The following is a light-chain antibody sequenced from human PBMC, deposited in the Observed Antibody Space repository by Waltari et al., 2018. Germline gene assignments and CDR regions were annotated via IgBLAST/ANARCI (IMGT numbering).Light chain of an antibody. J-gene: IGLJ3*02. CDR1: SSNIGTNA. V-gene: IGLV1-36*01. Sequence: QSVLTQPPSVSEAPRQRVTISCSGSSSNIGTNAVSWFQQLPGKTPKLLVYYDDLLPSGVSDRFSGSRSGTSASLAIHWLQSEDEADYYCTAWDDSLNGWVFGGGTKLTVL. CDR2: YDD. CDR3: TAWDDSLNGWV.